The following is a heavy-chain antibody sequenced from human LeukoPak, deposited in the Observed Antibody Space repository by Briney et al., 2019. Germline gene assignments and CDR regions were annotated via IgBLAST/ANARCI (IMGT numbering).Heavy chain of an antibody. CDR2: IWYDGSNK. CDR3: ARNGVTYYDILTGYSPYYYYGMDV. Sequence: GGSLRLSCAASGFTFSSYGMHWVRQAPGKGLEWVAVIWYDGSNKYYADSVKGRFTISRDNSKNTLYLQMNSLRAEDTAVYYCARNGVTYYDILTGYSPYYYYGMDVWGQGTTVTVSS. J-gene: IGHJ6*02. CDR1: GFTFSSYG. V-gene: IGHV3-33*01. D-gene: IGHD3-9*01.